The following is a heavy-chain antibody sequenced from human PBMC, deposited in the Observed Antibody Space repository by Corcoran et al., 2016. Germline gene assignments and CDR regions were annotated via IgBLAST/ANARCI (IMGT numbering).Heavy chain of an antibody. CDR3: ARYNTWGMIDY. J-gene: IGHJ4*02. D-gene: IGHD3-16*01. Sequence: QVQLVQSGAEVKKPGASVKVSCKTSGYTFTSSDINWVRQATGQGLEWMGWMNPNSGNTGSAQKFQGRVTMTRNPSIRTAYMELSSLRSEDTAVYYCARYNTWGMIDYWGQGTLITVSS. CDR1: GYTFTSSD. CDR2: MNPNSGNT. V-gene: IGHV1-8*01.